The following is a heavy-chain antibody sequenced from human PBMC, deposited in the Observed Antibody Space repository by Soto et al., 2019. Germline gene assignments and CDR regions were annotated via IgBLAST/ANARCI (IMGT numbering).Heavy chain of an antibody. CDR3: ARALAYSSSWPGGHYYYGMDV. D-gene: IGHD6-13*01. CDR1: GGTVSDYS. Sequence: AESLALSCAVDGGTVSDYSWGWIRQRPGSGLGWIGEINHSGSTNYNPSLKSRVTISVDTSKNQFSLKLSSVTAADTAVYYCARALAYSSSWPGGHYYYGMDVWGQGATVTVSS. J-gene: IGHJ6*02. V-gene: IGHV4-34*01. CDR2: INHSGST.